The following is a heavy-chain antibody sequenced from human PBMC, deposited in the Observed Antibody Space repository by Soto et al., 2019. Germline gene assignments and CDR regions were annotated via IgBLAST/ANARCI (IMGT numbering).Heavy chain of an antibody. CDR2: IPYYGSNK. Sequence: GGSLRLSCAASGFTFSSYGMHWVRQAPGKGLEWVAVIPYYGSNKYYADSVKGRFTISRDNSKNTLYLQMNSPRAEDMAVYYCAKDRRAVAPIDYWGQGTMVTVSS. CDR1: GFTFSSYG. J-gene: IGHJ4*02. CDR3: AKDRRAVAPIDY. D-gene: IGHD5-12*01. V-gene: IGHV3-30*18.